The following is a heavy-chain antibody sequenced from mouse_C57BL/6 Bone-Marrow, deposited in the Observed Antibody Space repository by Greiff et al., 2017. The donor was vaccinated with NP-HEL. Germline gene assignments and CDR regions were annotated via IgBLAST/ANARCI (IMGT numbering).Heavy chain of an antibody. D-gene: IGHD6-1*01. CDR3: ARSLLRCAY. Sequence: QVQLQQSGAELVRPGTSVKVSCKASGYAFTNYLIEWVKQRPGQGLEWIGVINPGRGGTNYNEKFKGKATLTADKSSSTAYMQRSSLTSEDSAVYFCARSLLRCAYWGQGTLVTVSA. V-gene: IGHV1-54*01. CDR1: GYAFTNYL. J-gene: IGHJ3*01. CDR2: INPGRGGT.